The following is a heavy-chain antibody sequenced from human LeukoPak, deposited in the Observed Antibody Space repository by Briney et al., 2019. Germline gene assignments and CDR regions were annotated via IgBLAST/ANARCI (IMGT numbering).Heavy chain of an antibody. CDR3: AAIVGATHDAFDI. CDR1: GYTFTSYG. D-gene: IGHD1-26*01. CDR2: ISAYNGNT. Sequence: ASVKVSCKASGYTFTSYGISWVRQAPGQGLEGMGWISAYNGNTNYAQKLKGRFTMTTDTSTSTAYMELRSLRSDDTAMYYCAAIVGATHDAFDIWGQGTMVTVSS. J-gene: IGHJ3*02. V-gene: IGHV1-18*01.